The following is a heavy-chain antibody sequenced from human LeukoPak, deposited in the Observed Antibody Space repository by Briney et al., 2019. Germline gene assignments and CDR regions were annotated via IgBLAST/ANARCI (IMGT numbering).Heavy chain of an antibody. CDR3: AKVASIAVAADAFDI. V-gene: IGHV3-33*06. CDR2: IWYDGSNK. CDR1: GFTSSSYG. D-gene: IGHD6-19*01. J-gene: IGHJ3*02. Sequence: GRSLRLSCAASGFTSSSYGMHWARQAPGKGLEWVAVIWYDGSNKYYADSVKGRFTISRDNSKNTLYLQMNSLRAEDTAVYYCAKVASIAVAADAFDIWGQGTMVTVSS.